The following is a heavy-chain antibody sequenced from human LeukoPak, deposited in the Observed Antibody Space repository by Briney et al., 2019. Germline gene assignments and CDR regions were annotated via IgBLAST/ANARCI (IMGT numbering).Heavy chain of an antibody. CDR2: IIPMFGTT. J-gene: IGHJ5*02. V-gene: IGHV1-69*06. CDR3: ARDSYRTRNYNWFDP. D-gene: IGHD1-7*01. Sequence: ASVKVSCKASGGTFSSYSISWVRQAPGQGLEWMGVIIPMFGTTTYAQRFRGRVTITADKSTSTAYMELSSLRSEDTAVYYCARDSYRTRNYNWFDPWGQGTLVTVSS. CDR1: GGTFSSYS.